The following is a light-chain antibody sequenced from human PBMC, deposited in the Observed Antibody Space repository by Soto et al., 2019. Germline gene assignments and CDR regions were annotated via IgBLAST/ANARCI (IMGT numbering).Light chain of an antibody. J-gene: IGKJ1*01. CDR3: QQYYSNPRT. V-gene: IGKV4-1*01. CDR1: QRVLWSSNNKNY. Sequence: DFVMTQSPDSLAVSLGERATINCKSSQRVLWSSNNKNYLAWYQQKPGQPPRLLIYWASTRESGVPDRFSGSGSETDFTLTISSLQAEDVAVYCSQQYYSNPRTFGQGTKVEIK. CDR2: WAS.